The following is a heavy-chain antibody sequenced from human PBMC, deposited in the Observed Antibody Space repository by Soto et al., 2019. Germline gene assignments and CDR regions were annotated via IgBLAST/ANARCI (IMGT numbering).Heavy chain of an antibody. J-gene: IGHJ3*02. Sequence: QVQLVQSGAEVKKPGASVKVSCKASGYTFNGYYMHWVRQAPGQGLEWMGWINPNSGGTNYAQKFQGWVTMTRDKSNSTAYMALGRLRPDDTAVYYCARDRIVYDLDSSGGAFGALDIWGQGTMVTVSA. V-gene: IGHV1-2*04. CDR2: INPNSGGT. CDR3: ARDRIVYDLDSSGGAFGALDI. D-gene: IGHD3-22*01. CDR1: GYTFNGYY.